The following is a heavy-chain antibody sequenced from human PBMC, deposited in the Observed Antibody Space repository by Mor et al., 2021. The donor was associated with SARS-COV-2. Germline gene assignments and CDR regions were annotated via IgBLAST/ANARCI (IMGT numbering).Heavy chain of an antibody. D-gene: IGHD6-19*01. V-gene: IGHV3-23*01. J-gene: IGHJ4*02. Sequence: SAVGRFTISRDNSENTLYLQMNSLRVEDTAIYYCAKSGQLPTVAGWCQYFDYWGQGTRVTVSS. CDR3: AKSGQLPTVAGWCQYFDY.